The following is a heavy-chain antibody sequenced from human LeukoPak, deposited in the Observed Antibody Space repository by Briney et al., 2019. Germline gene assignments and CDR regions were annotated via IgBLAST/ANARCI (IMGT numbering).Heavy chain of an antibody. V-gene: IGHV3-7*01. CDR1: GFTFSSYS. J-gene: IGHJ4*02. D-gene: IGHD3-9*01. CDR2: IKQDGSEK. CDR3: ARARYSDY. Sequence: GGSLRLSCAASGFTFSSYSMNWVRQAPGKGLEWVANIKQDGSEKYYMDSVKGRFTISRDNAKKSLYLQMNSLRAEDTAVYYCARARYSDYWGQGTLVTVSS.